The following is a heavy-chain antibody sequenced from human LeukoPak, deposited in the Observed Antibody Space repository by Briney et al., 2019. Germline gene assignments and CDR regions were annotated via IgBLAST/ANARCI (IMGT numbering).Heavy chain of an antibody. D-gene: IGHD4-23*01. CDR1: GGSISTYY. V-gene: IGHV4-59*01. CDR3: ARHSNSAHGNPGAFDI. J-gene: IGHJ3*02. CDR2: IYYSGSA. Sequence: KPSETLSLTCTVSGGSISTYYWSWIRQPPGKGLEWIGFIYYSGSANYNPSLKSRVTISVDTSENQLSLRLNSVTAADTAVYYCARHSNSAHGNPGAFDIWGQGTMVTVSS.